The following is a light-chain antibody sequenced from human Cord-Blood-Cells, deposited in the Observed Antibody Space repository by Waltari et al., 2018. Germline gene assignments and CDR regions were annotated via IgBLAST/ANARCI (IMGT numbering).Light chain of an antibody. CDR3: AAWDDSLNGVV. CDR1: RPNIGRNP. CDR2: SNK. V-gene: IGLV1-44*01. Sequence: QSVLTQPPSASGTPGQRAPSSCSGSRPNIGRNPITWYQHPPGTAPKHLIYSNKQRPSGVPDRFSGSKSGTSASLAISGLQSEDEADYYCAAWDDSLNGVVFGGGTKLTVL. J-gene: IGLJ2*01.